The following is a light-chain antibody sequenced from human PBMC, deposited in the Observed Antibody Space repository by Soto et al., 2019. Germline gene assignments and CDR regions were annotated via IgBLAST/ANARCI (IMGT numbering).Light chain of an antibody. J-gene: IGLJ1*01. Sequence: QSALTQPASVSGSPGQSITISCTGASSVVGTYNLVSWYQQHPGKAPKLMIYEVSKRPSGVSNRFSGSKSGNTASLTISGLQAEDEADYYCCSYAGSNTLYVFGTGTKLTVL. CDR3: CSYAGSNTLYV. CDR1: SSVVGTYNL. V-gene: IGLV2-23*02. CDR2: EVS.